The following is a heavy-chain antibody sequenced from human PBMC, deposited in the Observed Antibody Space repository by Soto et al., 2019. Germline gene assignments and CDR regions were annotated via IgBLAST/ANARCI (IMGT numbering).Heavy chain of an antibody. CDR3: ARVGDYDFWSGYPNYFDY. CDR2: IYSGGST. V-gene: IGHV3-53*04. CDR1: GFTVSSNY. Sequence: GESLKISCAASGFTVSSNYMSWVRQAPGKGLEWVSVIYSGGSTYYADSVKGRFTISRHNSKNTLYLQMNSLRAEDTAVYYCARVGDYDFWSGYPNYFDYWGQGTLVTVSS. D-gene: IGHD3-3*01. J-gene: IGHJ4*02.